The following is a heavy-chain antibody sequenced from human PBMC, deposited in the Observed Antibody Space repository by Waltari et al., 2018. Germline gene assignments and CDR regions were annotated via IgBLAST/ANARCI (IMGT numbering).Heavy chain of an antibody. CDR3: ARDAFGELLMAGDYYYYMDV. D-gene: IGHD3-10*01. CDR1: GFTFSSYS. V-gene: IGHV3-21*01. CDR2: ISSSSSYI. Sequence: EVQLVESGGGLVKPGGSLRLSCAASGFTFSSYSMNWVRQAPGKGLEWVSSISSSSSYIYYADSVKGRFTISRDNAKNSLYLQMNSLRAEDTAVYYCARDAFGELLMAGDYYYYMDVWGKGTTVTISS. J-gene: IGHJ6*03.